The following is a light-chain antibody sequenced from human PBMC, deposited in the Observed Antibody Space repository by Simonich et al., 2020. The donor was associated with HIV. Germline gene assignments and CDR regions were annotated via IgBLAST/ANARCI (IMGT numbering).Light chain of an antibody. CDR1: SSNIGAGYD. CDR2: GNN. Sequence: QSVLTQPPSVSGAPGQRVTISCTGSSSNIGAGYDVHWYQQLRGTAPKLLIYGNNNRPSGVPDRISGSKSGTSASLAITGLQPEDEADYHCQSYDSSLSGWVFGGGTKVTVL. J-gene: IGLJ3*02. CDR3: QSYDSSLSGWV. V-gene: IGLV1-40*01.